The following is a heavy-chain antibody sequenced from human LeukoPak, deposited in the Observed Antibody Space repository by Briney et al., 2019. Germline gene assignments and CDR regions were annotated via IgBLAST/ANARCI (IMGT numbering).Heavy chain of an antibody. Sequence: ASVKVSCKTSGYTFIDYYMHWVRQAPGQGLELMGRINPNSGDTNSAQKFQGRVTITRDTSASTAYIELRRLRSEDTAMYYCARGSTSDWPLDHWGQETLVTISS. V-gene: IGHV1-2*06. CDR3: ARGSTSDWPLDH. CDR2: INPNSGDT. J-gene: IGHJ4*02. D-gene: IGHD2-2*01. CDR1: GYTFIDYY.